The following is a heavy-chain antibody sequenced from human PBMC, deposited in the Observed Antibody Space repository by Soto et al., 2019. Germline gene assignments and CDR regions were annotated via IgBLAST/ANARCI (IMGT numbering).Heavy chain of an antibody. CDR3: ARWVELLLFDY. CDR1: GFTVSSNY. CDR2: IYSGGST. V-gene: IGHV3-53*04. D-gene: IGHD2-15*01. J-gene: IGHJ4*02. Sequence: EVQLVESGGGLVQPGGSLRLSCAASGFTVSSNYMSWVRQAPGKGLEWVSVIYSGGSTYYADSVKGRFTISRHNSKNTLYLQVNSLRAEDTAVYYCARWVELLLFDYWGQGTLVTVSS.